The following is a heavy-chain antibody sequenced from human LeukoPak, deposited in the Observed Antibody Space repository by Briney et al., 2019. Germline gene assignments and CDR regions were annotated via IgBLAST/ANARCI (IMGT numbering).Heavy chain of an antibody. V-gene: IGHV3-33*01. Sequence: GRSLRLSCAASGFTFSSYGMHWVRQAPGKGLEWVAVIWYDESNKYYADSVKGRFTISRDNSKNTLYLQMNSLRAEDTAVYYCARDRDGYNYGFLGYWGQGTLVTVSS. CDR2: IWYDESNK. CDR1: GFTFSSYG. CDR3: ARDRDGYNYGFLGY. J-gene: IGHJ4*02. D-gene: IGHD5-18*01.